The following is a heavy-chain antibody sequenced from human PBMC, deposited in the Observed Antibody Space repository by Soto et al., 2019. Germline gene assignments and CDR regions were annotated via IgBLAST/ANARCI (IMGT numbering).Heavy chain of an antibody. CDR1: GGSISSYY. CDR3: ARQTMNTAHFGF. J-gene: IGHJ4*02. Sequence: PSETLSLTCTVSGGSISSYYWSWIRQPPGKGLEWIGSIYNGGTTYYNPSLKSRVTISVDTSKNQFSLKLWSVTAADTAVYFCARQTMNTAHFGFWGQGTLVTVSS. CDR2: IYNGGTT. D-gene: IGHD4-17*01. V-gene: IGHV4-59*05.